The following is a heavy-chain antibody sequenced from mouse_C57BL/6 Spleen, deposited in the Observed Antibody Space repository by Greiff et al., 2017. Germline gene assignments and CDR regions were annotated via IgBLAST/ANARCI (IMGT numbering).Heavy chain of an antibody. CDR3: AREGRGGHYSNDAMDY. CDR2: INPSNGGT. J-gene: IGHJ4*01. CDR1: GYTFTSYW. Sequence: QVQLQQSGTELVKPGASVKLSCKASGYTFTSYWMHWVKQRPGQGLEWIGNINPSNGGTNYNEKFKSKATLTVDKSSSTAYMQLSSLTSEDSAVYYCAREGRGGHYSNDAMDYWGQGTSVTVSS. D-gene: IGHD2-5*01. V-gene: IGHV1-53*01.